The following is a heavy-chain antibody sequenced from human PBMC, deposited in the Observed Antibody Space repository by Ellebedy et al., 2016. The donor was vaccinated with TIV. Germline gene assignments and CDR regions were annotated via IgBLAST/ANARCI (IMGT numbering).Heavy chain of an antibody. Sequence: GESLKISCAASGFTFSTYSMNWVRQAPGKGPEWVSSISSTSSYIYYADSVKGRFTISRDNAKNSLYLQMNSLRAEDTAVYYCARDFGGSSNFDYWGQGTLVTVSS. V-gene: IGHV3-21*01. CDR1: GFTFSTYS. D-gene: IGHD3-16*01. CDR3: ARDFGGSSNFDY. J-gene: IGHJ4*02. CDR2: ISSTSSYI.